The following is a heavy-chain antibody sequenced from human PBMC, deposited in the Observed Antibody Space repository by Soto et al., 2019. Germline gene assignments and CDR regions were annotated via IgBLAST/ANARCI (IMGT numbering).Heavy chain of an antibody. CDR2: ISYDGSNK. CDR1: GFTFSSYA. D-gene: IGHD5-12*01. V-gene: IGHV3-30-3*01. Sequence: PGGFLRLSCAASGFTFSSYAMHWVRQAPGKGLEWVAVISYDGSNKYYADSVKGRFTISRDNSKNTLYLQMNSLRAEDTAVYYCARESVVATRTPTYDYWGQGTLVTVSS. J-gene: IGHJ4*02. CDR3: ARESVVATRTPTYDY.